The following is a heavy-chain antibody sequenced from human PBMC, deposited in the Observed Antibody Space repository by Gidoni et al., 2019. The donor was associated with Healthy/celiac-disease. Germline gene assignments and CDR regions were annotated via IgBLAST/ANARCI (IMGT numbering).Heavy chain of an antibody. CDR1: GFTFSSYA. V-gene: IGHV3-23*04. Sequence: EVQLVESGGGLVQPGGSLRLSCAASGFTFSSYAMSWVRQAPGKGLGWVSAISGSGGSTYYADSVKGRFTISRDNSKNTLYLQMNSLRAEDTAVYYCAKDSCSGGSCYSYFDYWGQGTLVTVSS. CDR3: AKDSCSGGSCYSYFDY. CDR2: ISGSGGST. J-gene: IGHJ4*02. D-gene: IGHD2-15*01.